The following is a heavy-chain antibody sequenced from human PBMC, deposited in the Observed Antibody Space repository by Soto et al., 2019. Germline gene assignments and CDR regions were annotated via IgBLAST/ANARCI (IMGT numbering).Heavy chain of an antibody. J-gene: IGHJ4*02. CDR1: GVTLRNYA. D-gene: IGHD1-20*01. CDR3: PNAKNDYNWDNRPPFDY. CDR2: ISANDVGT. Sequence: GGSLSLSCEASGVTLRNYAMTWVRQARRRGLEWVSLISANDVGTYYAESVKTRFTISTDHSRNTVYLQMDSLRADDTAIYYSPNAKNDYNWDNRPPFDYWGQLPLVTVSS. V-gene: IGHV3-23*01.